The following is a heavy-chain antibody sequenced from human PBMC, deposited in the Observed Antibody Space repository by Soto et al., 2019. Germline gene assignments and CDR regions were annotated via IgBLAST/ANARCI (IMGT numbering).Heavy chain of an antibody. V-gene: IGHV1-69*13. D-gene: IGHD6-13*01. CDR3: AKYSSSWYANYYYYGMDV. CDR2: IIPIFGTA. Sequence: ASVKVSCKASGGTFSSYAISWVRQAPGQGLEWMGGIIPIFGTANYAQKFQGRVTITADESTSTAYMELSSLRSEDTAVYYCAKYSSSWYANYYYYGMDVWGQGTTVTVSS. J-gene: IGHJ6*02. CDR1: GGTFSSYA.